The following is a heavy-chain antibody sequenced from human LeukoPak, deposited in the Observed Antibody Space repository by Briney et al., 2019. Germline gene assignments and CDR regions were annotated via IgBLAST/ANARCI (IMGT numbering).Heavy chain of an antibody. CDR2: LYSGGST. J-gene: IGHJ4*02. CDR3: AKGVLSSSSAHFDY. V-gene: IGHV3-53*01. D-gene: IGHD6-13*01. Sequence: GGSLRLSCTASGFTASSVYMNWVRQAPGKGLEWVSVLYSGGSTYYADSVKGRFTISRDNSKNTLYLQMNSLRAEDTAVYYCAKGVLSSSSAHFDYWGQGTLVTVSS. CDR1: GFTASSVY.